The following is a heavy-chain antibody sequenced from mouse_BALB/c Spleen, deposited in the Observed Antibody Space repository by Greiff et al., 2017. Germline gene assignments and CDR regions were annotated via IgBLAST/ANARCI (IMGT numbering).Heavy chain of an antibody. CDR3: ARKGIHYYGYWYFDV. Sequence: VQLKESGGGLVQPGGSRKLSCAASGFTFSSFGMHWVRQAPEKGLEWVAYISSGSSTIYYADTVKGRFTISRDNPKNTLFLQMTSLRSEDTAMYYCARKGIHYYGYWYFDVWGAGTTVTVSS. J-gene: IGHJ1*01. CDR2: ISSGSSTI. D-gene: IGHD1-2*01. CDR1: GFTFSSFG. V-gene: IGHV5-17*02.